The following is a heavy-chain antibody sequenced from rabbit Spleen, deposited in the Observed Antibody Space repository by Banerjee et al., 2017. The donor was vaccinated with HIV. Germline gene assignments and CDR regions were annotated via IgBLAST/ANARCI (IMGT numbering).Heavy chain of an antibody. CDR2: IDPVFGIT. CDR3: VRDGAGGSYFAL. J-gene: IGHJ4*01. Sequence: QLVESGGGLVQPGGSLKLSCKASGFTLSSYYMNWVRQAPGKGLEWIGYIDPVFGITYYANWVNGRFSISRENAQNTVFLQMTSLTAADTATYFCVRDGAGGSYFALWGPGTLVTVS. CDR1: GFTLSSYY. D-gene: IGHD8-1*01. V-gene: IGHV1S7*01.